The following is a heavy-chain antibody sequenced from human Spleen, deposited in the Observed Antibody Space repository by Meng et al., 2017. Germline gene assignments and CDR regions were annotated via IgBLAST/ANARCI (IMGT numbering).Heavy chain of an antibody. CDR2: IYHLGST. J-gene: IGHJ4*01. CDR3: AVFSSGWGPFDC. V-gene: IGHV4-4*02. D-gene: IGHD6-19*01. Sequence: QVGVQESGPGLVKPSGTLSLTCAVSGGSIRSSNWWSWVRQPPGKGLEWIGEIYHLGSTNYNPSLKSRVTISVDKSKTQFSLKVTSVTAADTAVYYCAVFSSGWGPFDCWGQGTLVTVSS. CDR1: GGSIRSSNW.